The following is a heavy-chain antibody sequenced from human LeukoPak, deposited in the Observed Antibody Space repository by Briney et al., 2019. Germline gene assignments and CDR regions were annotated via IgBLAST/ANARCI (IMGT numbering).Heavy chain of an antibody. CDR1: GFTFSTYS. Sequence: GGSLRLSCGVSGFTFSTYSMNWFRQAPGKGLEWLSYISASGGTTYYADSVKGRFTIYRDNAKNSLYLQMNSLRAEDTAMYYCARSDRGYSYGSFDYWGQGTLFTVSS. CDR3: ARSDRGYSYGSFDY. CDR2: ISASGGTT. J-gene: IGHJ4*02. D-gene: IGHD5-18*01. V-gene: IGHV3-48*01.